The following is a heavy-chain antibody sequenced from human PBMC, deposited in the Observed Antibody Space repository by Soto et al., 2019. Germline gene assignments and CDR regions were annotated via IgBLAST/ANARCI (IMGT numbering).Heavy chain of an antibody. CDR2: IYYSGST. D-gene: IGHD2-8*01. Sequence: PSETLSLTCTVSGDSITSGGYYWSWIRQHPGKGLEWIGYIYYSGSTYYNPSLKSRVTISVDTSKNQFSLKLSSVTAADTAVYYCATIVPHSSPTNLAAFDIWGQGTMVTVSS. CDR1: GDSITSGGYY. J-gene: IGHJ3*02. V-gene: IGHV4-31*03. CDR3: ATIVPHSSPTNLAAFDI.